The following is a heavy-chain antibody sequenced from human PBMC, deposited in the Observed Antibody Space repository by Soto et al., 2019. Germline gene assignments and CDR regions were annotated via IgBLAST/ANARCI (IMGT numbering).Heavy chain of an antibody. J-gene: IGHJ4*02. CDR3: ARDVDADSRTDFDY. CDR2: ISGNGRII. Sequence: QVQLVESGGGLVKPGGSLRLSCAASGFIFSDYYMHWIRQAPGKGLEWISYISGNGRIIQYADSAKGRFTISRDNAKNSRYLQMNSLRAENTALYFCARDVDADSRTDFDYWGQGTLVTVSS. D-gene: IGHD4-17*01. V-gene: IGHV3-11*01. CDR1: GFIFSDYY.